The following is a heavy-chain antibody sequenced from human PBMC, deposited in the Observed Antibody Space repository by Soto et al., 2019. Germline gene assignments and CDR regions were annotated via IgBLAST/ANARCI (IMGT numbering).Heavy chain of an antibody. V-gene: IGHV4-30-4*01. CDR2: IDYSGST. CDR1: GDSISNSDYY. J-gene: IGHJ6*02. CDR3: ARDWPYYYGFDV. Sequence: SETLSLTCTVSGDSISNSDYYWNWIRQSPGKGLEWIASIDYSGSTYYNPSLKSRAVISADTSKNLFSLKLRSVTAADTSRYFCARDWPYYYGFDVWGQGTTVTVSS.